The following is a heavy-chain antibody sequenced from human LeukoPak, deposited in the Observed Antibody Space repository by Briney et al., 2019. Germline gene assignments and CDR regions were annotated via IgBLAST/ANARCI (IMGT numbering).Heavy chain of an antibody. J-gene: IGHJ4*02. D-gene: IGHD3-10*01. CDR1: GFTFSSYG. V-gene: IGHV3-23*01. Sequence: GGSLRLSCAASGFTFSSYGMSWVRQAPGRGLEWVSCIRGSGTSTYYADSVKGRFTISRDNSKNTLYLQMNSLRAEDTAVYYCAKVTYGSGTYGAFDYWGQGTLVTVSS. CDR2: IRGSGTST. CDR3: AKVTYGSGTYGAFDY.